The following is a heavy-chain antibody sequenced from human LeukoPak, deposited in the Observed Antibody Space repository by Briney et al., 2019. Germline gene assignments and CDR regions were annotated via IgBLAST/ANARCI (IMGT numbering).Heavy chain of an antibody. D-gene: IGHD1-26*01. CDR1: GGSISSGDYY. CDR3: ARWVGATAAFDYFDY. Sequence: PSETLSLTRTVSGGSISSGDYYWSWIRQPPGKGLEWIGYIYYSGSTYYNPSLESRVTISIDTSKNQFSLKLSSVTAADTAVYYCARWVGATAAFDYFDYWGQGTLVTVSS. J-gene: IGHJ4*02. V-gene: IGHV4-30-4*01. CDR2: IYYSGST.